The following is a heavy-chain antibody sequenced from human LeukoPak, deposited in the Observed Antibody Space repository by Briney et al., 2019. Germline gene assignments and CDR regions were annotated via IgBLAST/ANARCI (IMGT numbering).Heavy chain of an antibody. V-gene: IGHV4-59*01. CDR3: ARVKLSYANDLSTFDI. CDR1: SVSISSYY. D-gene: IGHD3-16*01. CDR2: IYYSGNT. Sequence: SETLSLACTVPSVSISSYYWSWIRQSPGKGLEWVGFIYYSGNTNYNPSLKSRVTIPIDTSKNQFSLKLSSVTAADTAVYYCARVKLSYANDLSTFDIWGQGTMVTVSS. J-gene: IGHJ3*02.